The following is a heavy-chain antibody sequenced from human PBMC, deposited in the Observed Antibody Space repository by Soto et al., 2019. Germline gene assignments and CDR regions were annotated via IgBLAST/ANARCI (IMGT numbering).Heavy chain of an antibody. J-gene: IGHJ4*02. CDR1: GYSFTSYW. D-gene: IGHD1-26*01. V-gene: IGHV5-10-1*01. CDR2: IDPSDSYT. Sequence: KISCKGSGYSFTSYWISWVRQMPGKGLEWMGRIDPSDSYTSYSPSFQGHVTISADKSISTAYLQWSSLKASDTAMYFCARLTAGAIYYFDYWGQGTLVTVSS. CDR3: ARLTAGAIYYFDY.